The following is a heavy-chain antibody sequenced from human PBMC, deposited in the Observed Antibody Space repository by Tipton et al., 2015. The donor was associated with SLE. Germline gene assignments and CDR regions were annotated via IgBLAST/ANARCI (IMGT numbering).Heavy chain of an antibody. CDR3: ARAVTTGLYWYFDL. Sequence: QLVQSGAEVKNPGASVKVSCKASAYTFTTYSISWVRQAPGQGLEWMGWISTYSGNTNYAQKLQGRVTMTTDTSTSTAYMELRSLRSDDTAVYYCARAVTTGLYWYFDLWGRGTLVTVSS. J-gene: IGHJ2*01. CDR2: ISTYSGNT. D-gene: IGHD4-17*01. V-gene: IGHV1-18*01. CDR1: AYTFTTYS.